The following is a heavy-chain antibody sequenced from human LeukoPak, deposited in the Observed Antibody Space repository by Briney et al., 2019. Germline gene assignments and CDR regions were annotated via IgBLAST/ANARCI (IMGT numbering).Heavy chain of an antibody. CDR2: IRSDGSDT. CDR3: ARGLSVGATKGGGYFDY. V-gene: IGHV3-74*01. Sequence: PGGSLRLSCAASGFTFSDTWMHWVRQAPGEGLVWVPRIRSDGSDTRYAESVKGRFTISRDNAKNTLYLQMNSLRAEDTAVYYCARGLSVGATKGGGYFDYWGQGTLVTVSS. D-gene: IGHD1-26*01. CDR1: GFTFSDTW. J-gene: IGHJ4*02.